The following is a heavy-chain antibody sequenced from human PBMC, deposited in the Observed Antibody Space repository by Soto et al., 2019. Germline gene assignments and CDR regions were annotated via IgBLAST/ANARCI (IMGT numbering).Heavy chain of an antibody. J-gene: IGHJ6*03. V-gene: IGHV3-23*01. Sequence: PGGSLRLSCAASGFTFSSYAMSWVRQAPGKGLEWVSAISGSGGSTYYADSVKGRFTISRDNSKNTLYLQMNSLRAEDTAVYYCSGGGSCYDRHYYYMDVWGKGTTVTVSS. D-gene: IGHD2-15*01. CDR2: ISGSGGST. CDR3: SGGGSCYDRHYYYMDV. CDR1: GFTFSSYA.